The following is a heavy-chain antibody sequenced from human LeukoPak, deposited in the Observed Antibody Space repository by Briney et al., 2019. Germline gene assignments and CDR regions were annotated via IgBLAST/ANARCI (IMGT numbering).Heavy chain of an antibody. J-gene: IGHJ4*02. D-gene: IGHD2-15*01. CDR2: INASGGST. V-gene: IGHV1-46*01. CDR1: GYSFTSYY. CDR3: ARAYAAEVNTFDY. Sequence: ASVKVSCKASGYSFTSYYMNWVRQAPGQGLEWMGIINASGGSTSYAQKFQGRLTMTRDTSTRTVYMELSSLRSEDTAVYYCARAYAAEVNTFDYWGQGTLVTVSS.